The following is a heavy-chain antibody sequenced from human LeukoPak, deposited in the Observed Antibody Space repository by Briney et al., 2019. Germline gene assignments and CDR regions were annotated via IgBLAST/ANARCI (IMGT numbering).Heavy chain of an antibody. Sequence: GGSLRLSCAASGSTFSSYSMNWVRQAPGKGLEWVSSISSSSSYIYYADSVKGRFTISRDNAKNSLYLQMNSLRAEDTAVYYCARFSYSGGWYGLYGMDVWGQGTTVTVSS. D-gene: IGHD6-19*01. V-gene: IGHV3-21*01. CDR2: ISSSSSYI. CDR1: GSTFSSYS. J-gene: IGHJ6*02. CDR3: ARFSYSGGWYGLYGMDV.